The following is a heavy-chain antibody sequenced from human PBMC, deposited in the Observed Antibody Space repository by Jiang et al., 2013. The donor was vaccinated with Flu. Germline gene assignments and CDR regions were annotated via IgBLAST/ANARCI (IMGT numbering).Heavy chain of an antibody. Sequence: KASGYTFTSYAMHWVRQAPGQRLEWMGWINAGNGNTKYSQKFQGRVTITRDTSASTAYMELSSLRSEDTAVYYCARVIAARPTEYYFDYWGQGTLVTVSS. V-gene: IGHV1-3*01. CDR3: ARVIAARPTEYYFDY. J-gene: IGHJ4*02. CDR1: GYTFTSYA. CDR2: INAGNGNT. D-gene: IGHD6-6*01.